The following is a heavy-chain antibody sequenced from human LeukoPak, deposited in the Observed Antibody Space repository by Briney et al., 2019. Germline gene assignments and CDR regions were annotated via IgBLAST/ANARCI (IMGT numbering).Heavy chain of an antibody. V-gene: IGHV3-7*01. J-gene: IGHJ4*02. CDR3: AREGESGYVWGSYRNFDY. CDR2: IKQDGSEK. Sequence: GGSLRLSSAASGFTFSSYWMSWVRQAPGKGLEWVANIKQDGSEKYYVDSVKGRFTISRDNAKNSLYLQMNSLRAEDTAVYYCAREGESGYVWGSYRNFDYWGQGTLVTVSS. D-gene: IGHD3-16*02. CDR1: GFTFSSYW.